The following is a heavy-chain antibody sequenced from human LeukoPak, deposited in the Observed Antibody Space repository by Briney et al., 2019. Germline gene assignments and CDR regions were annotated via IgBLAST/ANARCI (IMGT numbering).Heavy chain of an antibody. D-gene: IGHD3-10*01. J-gene: IGHJ4*02. CDR3: ATSEQNNYYGSGSFDY. CDR2: IIPIFGTA. CDR1: GGTFSSYA. Sequence: SVKVSCKASGGTFSSYAISWVRQAPRQGLEWMGGIIPIFGTANYAQKFQGRVTITTDESTSTAYMELSSLRSEDTAVYYCATSEQNNYYGSGSFDYWGQGTLVTVSS. V-gene: IGHV1-69*05.